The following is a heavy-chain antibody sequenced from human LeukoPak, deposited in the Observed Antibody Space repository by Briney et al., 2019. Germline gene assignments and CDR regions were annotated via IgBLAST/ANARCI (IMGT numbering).Heavy chain of an antibody. D-gene: IGHD3-3*01. CDR2: IKEDTSEK. CDR3: AREVLEQPFFDY. J-gene: IGHJ4*02. Sequence: GGSLRLSCGASGYTFSSYWMRWVRQAPGKGLEWVANIKEDTSEKYYVDSVEGRFTITRDNAKNSMYLQMNSLRAEDTAVYCCAREVLEQPFFDYWGQGTLVTVYS. V-gene: IGHV3-7*05. CDR1: GYTFSSYW.